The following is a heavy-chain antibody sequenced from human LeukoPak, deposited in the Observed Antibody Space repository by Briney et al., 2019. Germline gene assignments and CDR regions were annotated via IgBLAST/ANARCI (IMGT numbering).Heavy chain of an antibody. CDR1: GGAFSGYY. Sequence: SETLSLTCAVYGGAFSGYYWSWIRQPPGKGLEWIGEINHSGSTNYNPSLKSRVTISVDTSKNQFSLKLSSVTAADTGVYYCAGGSKSVFAWGQGTLVTVSS. CDR3: AGGSKSVFA. D-gene: IGHD3-16*01. CDR2: INHSGST. J-gene: IGHJ4*02. V-gene: IGHV4-34*01.